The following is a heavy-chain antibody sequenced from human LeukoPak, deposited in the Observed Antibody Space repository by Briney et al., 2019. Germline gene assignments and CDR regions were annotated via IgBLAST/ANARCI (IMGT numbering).Heavy chain of an antibody. Sequence: PGGSLRLSCAASGFTFSSYAMSWVRQAPGKGLEWVSYISSSSRAIYYADSVKGRFTISRDNAKSSLYLQMNSLRDEDTAVYYCARDQRIYDILTGYLIGSFDYWGQGTLVTVSS. V-gene: IGHV3-48*02. CDR2: ISSSSRAI. J-gene: IGHJ4*02. CDR1: GFTFSSYA. D-gene: IGHD3-9*01. CDR3: ARDQRIYDILTGYLIGSFDY.